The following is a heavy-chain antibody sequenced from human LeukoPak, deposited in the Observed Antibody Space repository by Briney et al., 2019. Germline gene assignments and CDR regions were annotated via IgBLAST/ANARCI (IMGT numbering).Heavy chain of an antibody. D-gene: IGHD3-3*01. CDR3: ARHLEGWWFDP. J-gene: IGHJ5*02. CDR2: IYTSGST. CDR1: GGSLSSYY. Sequence: KPSETLSLTCTVSGGSLSSYYWNWIRQPPGKGLEWIGYIYTSGSTNYNPSVMSRVTMSVDMSKNQFSLKLSSVTAADTAVYYCARHLEGWWFDPWGQGTLVTVSS. V-gene: IGHV4-4*08.